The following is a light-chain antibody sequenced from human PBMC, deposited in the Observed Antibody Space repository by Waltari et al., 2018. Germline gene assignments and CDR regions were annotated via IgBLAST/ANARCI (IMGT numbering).Light chain of an antibody. CDR2: DAS. CDR1: QDISNY. V-gene: IGKV1-33*01. Sequence: DIQMTQSPSSLSASVGDRVTITCQASQDISNYLNWYQQKPGKAPKLLIYDASNLETGVPSRFSGSGSGTDFTFTISSLQPEDIATYYCQQYDNPPITFGPGTRLEIK. CDR3: QQYDNPPIT. J-gene: IGKJ5*01.